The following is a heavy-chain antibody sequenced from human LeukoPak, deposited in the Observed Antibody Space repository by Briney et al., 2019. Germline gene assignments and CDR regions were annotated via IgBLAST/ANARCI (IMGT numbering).Heavy chain of an antibody. CDR1: GFTVSSNY. Sequence: PGGSLRLSCAASGFTVSSNYMSWVRQAPGKGLEWVSVIYSGGSTYYADSVKGRFTISRDNSKNTLYLQMNSLRAEDTAVYYCARGRGRLGYYYYYMDVWGKGTTVTVSS. V-gene: IGHV3-53*01. D-gene: IGHD4-11*01. J-gene: IGHJ6*03. CDR3: ARGRGRLGYYYYYMDV. CDR2: IYSGGST.